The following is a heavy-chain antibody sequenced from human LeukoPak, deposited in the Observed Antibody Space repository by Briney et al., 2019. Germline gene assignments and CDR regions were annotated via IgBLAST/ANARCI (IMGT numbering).Heavy chain of an antibody. CDR1: GGSISSYY. Sequence: SETLSLTCTVSGGSISSYYWSWIRQPPGKGLEWIGYIYYSGSTNYNPSLKSRVTISVDTSKNRFSLKLSSVTAADTAVYYCARHYGDYPLIDYWGQGTLVTVSS. V-gene: IGHV4-59*01. CDR3: ARHYGDYPLIDY. D-gene: IGHD4-17*01. J-gene: IGHJ4*02. CDR2: IYYSGST.